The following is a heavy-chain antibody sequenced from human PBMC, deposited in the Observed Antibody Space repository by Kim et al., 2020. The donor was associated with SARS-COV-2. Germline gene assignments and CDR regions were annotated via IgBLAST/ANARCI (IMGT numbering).Heavy chain of an antibody. J-gene: IGHJ6*03. CDR1: GFTFSSYG. CDR3: ARDGTSLTTRFPYYYYMDV. V-gene: IGHV3-33*01. D-gene: IGHD4-17*01. CDR2: IWYDGSNK. Sequence: GGSLRLSCAASGFTFSSYGMHWVRQAPGKGLEWVAVIWYDGSNKYYADSVKGRFTISRDISKNTLYLQMNSLRAEDTAVYYCARDGTSLTTRFPYYYYMDVWGKGTTGTVSS.